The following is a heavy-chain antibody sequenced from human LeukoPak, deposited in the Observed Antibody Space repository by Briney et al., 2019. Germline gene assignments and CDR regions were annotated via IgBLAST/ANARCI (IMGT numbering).Heavy chain of an antibody. V-gene: IGHV3-21*01. CDR1: GFTFSSYA. CDR2: ISSSSSYI. CDR3: ARDVKYWGYYDSSGYYYFDY. J-gene: IGHJ4*02. D-gene: IGHD3-22*01. Sequence: GGSLRLSCAASGFTFSSYAMNWVRQAPGKGLEWVSSISSSSSYIYYADSVKGRFTISRDNAKNSLYLQMNSLRAEDTAVYYCARDVKYWGYYDSSGYYYFDYWGQGTLVTVSS.